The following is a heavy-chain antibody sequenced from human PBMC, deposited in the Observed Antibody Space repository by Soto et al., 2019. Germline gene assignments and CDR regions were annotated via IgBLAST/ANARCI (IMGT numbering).Heavy chain of an antibody. D-gene: IGHD6-19*01. CDR3: ARDPDSRGSGYMDV. J-gene: IGHJ6*03. CDR1: GYTFTGYY. Sequence: ASVKVSCKASGYTFTGYYMHWVRQAPGQGLEWMGWINPNSGGTNYAQKFQGWVTMTRDTSISTAYMELSRLRSDDTAVYYCARDPDSRGSGYMDVWGTGTMVTVSS. CDR2: INPNSGGT. V-gene: IGHV1-2*04.